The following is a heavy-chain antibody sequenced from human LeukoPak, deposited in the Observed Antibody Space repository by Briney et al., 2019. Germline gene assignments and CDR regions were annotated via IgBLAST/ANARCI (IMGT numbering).Heavy chain of an antibody. V-gene: IGHV4-59*01. CDR1: GGSISSYY. D-gene: IGHD4-11*01. CDR2: IYYSGST. CDR3: ARGDYSLSSYYYYYMDV. J-gene: IGHJ6*03. Sequence: SETLSLTCTASGGSISSYYWRWIRQPPGKGLEWIGYIYYSGSTNYNPSLKSRVTISVDTSKNQFSLKLSSVTAADTAVYYCARGDYSLSSYYYYYMDVWGKGTTVTVSS.